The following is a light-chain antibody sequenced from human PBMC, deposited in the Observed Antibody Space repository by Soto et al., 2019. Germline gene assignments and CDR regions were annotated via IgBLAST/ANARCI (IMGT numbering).Light chain of an antibody. CDR1: SSDVGGYIY. CDR2: DVS. J-gene: IGLJ1*01. V-gene: IGLV2-11*01. CDR3: CSYAGSPRDV. Sequence: QSALTQPRSVSGSPGQSVTISCTGTSSDVGGYIYVSWYQQHPGKAPKVMIYDVSERPSGVPDRFSGSKSGNTASLTISGLQAKDEADYYCCSYAGSPRDVLGTGTKLTVL.